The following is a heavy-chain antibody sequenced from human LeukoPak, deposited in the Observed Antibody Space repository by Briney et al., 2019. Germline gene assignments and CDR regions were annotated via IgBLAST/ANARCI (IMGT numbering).Heavy chain of an antibody. CDR1: GFTFSSYA. J-gene: IGHJ4*02. D-gene: IGHD2-15*01. V-gene: IGHV3-23*01. Sequence: GGSLRLSCAASGFTFSSYAMSWVRQAPGKGLEWVSAISGSGGSAYYADSVKGRFTISRDNSKSTLYLQMNSLRGEDTAVYYCAKDPREAAYFFDSWGQGTLVTVSS. CDR2: ISGSGGSA. CDR3: AKDPREAAYFFDS.